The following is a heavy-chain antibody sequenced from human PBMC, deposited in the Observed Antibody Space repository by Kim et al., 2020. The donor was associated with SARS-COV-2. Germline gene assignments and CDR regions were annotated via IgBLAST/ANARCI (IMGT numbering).Heavy chain of an antibody. Sequence: ITSLRSRVTISVDTSKNQFSLKLSSVTAADTAVYYCAREGVDSSFNWFDPWGQGTLVTVSS. CDR3: AREGVDSSFNWFDP. V-gene: IGHV4-30-2*05. D-gene: IGHD5-18*01. J-gene: IGHJ5*02.